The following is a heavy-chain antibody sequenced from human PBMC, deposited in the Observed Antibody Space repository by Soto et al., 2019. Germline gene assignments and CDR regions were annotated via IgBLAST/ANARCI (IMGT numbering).Heavy chain of an antibody. CDR1: GFVFISYA. CDR2: TSGSGGST. Sequence: EVQVLESGGGLVQPGGSLRLSCAASGFVFISYAMSWIRQAPGKGLEWVSSTSGSGGSTYYADSVKGRFTIFRDNSKNTLYLQMNSLRDEGTAVYYCVKGFSGWSGYSMDVWGLGTTVTVSS. D-gene: IGHD6-19*01. V-gene: IGHV3-23*01. J-gene: IGHJ6*02. CDR3: VKGFSGWSGYSMDV.